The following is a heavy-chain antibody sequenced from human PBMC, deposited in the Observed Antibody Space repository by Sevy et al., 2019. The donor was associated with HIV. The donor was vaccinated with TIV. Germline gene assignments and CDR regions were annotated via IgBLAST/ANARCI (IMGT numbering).Heavy chain of an antibody. CDR2: ISSSGSTI. CDR1: GFTFSSYE. Sequence: GGSLRLSCAASGFTFSSYEMNWVRQAPGKGLEWVSYISSSGSTIYYADSVKGRFTISRDNAKNSLYLQMNSLRAEDTAVYYCARVLGCSSTSCYIPSYYYYGMDVWGQGTTVTVSS. D-gene: IGHD2-2*02. CDR3: ARVLGCSSTSCYIPSYYYYGMDV. V-gene: IGHV3-48*03. J-gene: IGHJ6*02.